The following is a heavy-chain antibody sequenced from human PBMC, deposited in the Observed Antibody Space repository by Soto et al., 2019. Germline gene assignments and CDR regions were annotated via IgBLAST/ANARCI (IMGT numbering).Heavy chain of an antibody. D-gene: IGHD6-19*01. CDR3: AKYIAVAPGWLDP. CDR2: IWYDGRNK. V-gene: IGHV3-33*06. Sequence: GSSLRLSCAAPGFSFSDYGMHWVRQAPGKGLEWVAGIWYDGRNKYYADSVKGRFTISRDNSKNSVYLQMNSLRAEDTAVYYCAKYIAVAPGWLDPWGQGTVVTASS. J-gene: IGHJ5*02. CDR1: GFSFSDYG.